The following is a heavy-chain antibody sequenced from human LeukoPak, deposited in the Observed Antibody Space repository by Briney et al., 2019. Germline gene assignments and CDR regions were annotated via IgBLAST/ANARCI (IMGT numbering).Heavy chain of an antibody. CDR1: GFTFSSYG. Sequence: GGSLRLSCAASGFTFSSYGMDWVRQAPGKGVEGVAVISYDGSNKYYADSVKGRFTISTDNSRNTLYLQMNSLRAEDTAVYYCAKDPRITIFYLGYGMDVWGQGTTVTVSS. J-gene: IGHJ6*02. CDR3: AKDPRITIFYLGYGMDV. CDR2: ISYDGSNK. V-gene: IGHV3-30*18. D-gene: IGHD3-9*01.